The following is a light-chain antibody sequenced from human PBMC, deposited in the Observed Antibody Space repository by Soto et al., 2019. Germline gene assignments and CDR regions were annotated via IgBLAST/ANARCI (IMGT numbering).Light chain of an antibody. CDR2: EAS. CDR1: QSVSSSS. CDR3: QQYRT. V-gene: IGKV3-20*01. J-gene: IGKJ1*01. Sequence: EIVLTQSPGTLSLSPGERATLSCRASQSVSSSSLAWYQQNPGQAPRLLIYEASSRATGIPDRFSGSGSGTDFTLTISGLEPEDFAVYYCQQYRTFGQGTKVDIK.